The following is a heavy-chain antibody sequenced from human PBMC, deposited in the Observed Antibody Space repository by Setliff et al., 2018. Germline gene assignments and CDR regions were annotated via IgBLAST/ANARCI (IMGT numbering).Heavy chain of an antibody. CDR3: AKGFDYGSGICDY. Sequence: GGSLRLSCTASGHSYSTYSMTWVRQAPGKGLEWVSTITGNGGGAFYADSVEGRFTISRDNPKNTLYLQMNGLRAEDTAVYYCAKGFDYGSGICDYWGQGTPVTVSS. CDR1: GHSYSTYS. V-gene: IGHV3-23*01. D-gene: IGHD3-10*01. J-gene: IGHJ4*02. CDR2: ITGNGGGA.